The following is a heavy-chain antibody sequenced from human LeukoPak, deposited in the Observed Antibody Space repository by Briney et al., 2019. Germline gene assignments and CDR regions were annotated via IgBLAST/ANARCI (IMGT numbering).Heavy chain of an antibody. Sequence: GRSLRLSCAASGFTFDDYAMHWVRQAPGKGLEWVSGISWSSGSISYADSVKGRFTISRDNAKNSLYLQMNSLRAEDTAVYYCARERWERYNGGVYFDYWGQGTLVTVSS. V-gene: IGHV3-9*01. J-gene: IGHJ4*02. CDR2: ISWSSGSI. CDR3: ARERWERYNGGVYFDY. CDR1: GFTFDDYA. D-gene: IGHD3-16*01.